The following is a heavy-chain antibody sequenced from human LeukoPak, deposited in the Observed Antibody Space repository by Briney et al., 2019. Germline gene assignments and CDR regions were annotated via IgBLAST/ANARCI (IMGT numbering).Heavy chain of an antibody. D-gene: IGHD3-22*01. Sequence: PSETLSLTCTVSGGSISSSSYYWGWIRQPPGKGLEWIGSIYYSGSTYYNPSLKSRVTISVDTSKNRFSLKLISVTAADTAVYYCASRWGYYDSSGYYRRNNWFDPWGQGTLVTVSS. CDR1: GGSISSSSYY. J-gene: IGHJ5*02. CDR3: ASRWGYYDSSGYYRRNNWFDP. V-gene: IGHV4-39*01. CDR2: IYYSGST.